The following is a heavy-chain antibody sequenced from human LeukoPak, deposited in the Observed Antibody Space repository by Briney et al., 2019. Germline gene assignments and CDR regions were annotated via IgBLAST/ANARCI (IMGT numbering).Heavy chain of an antibody. V-gene: IGHV3-30-3*01. CDR2: ISYDGSNK. CDR1: GFTFSSYA. J-gene: IGHJ5*02. Sequence: GGSLRLSCAASGFTFSSYAMHWVRQAPGKGLEWVAVISYDGSNKYYADSVKGRFTISRDNSKNTLYLQMNSLRAEDTAVYYCAREAEYDFWSGYNQPPFDPWGRGTLVTVSS. D-gene: IGHD3-3*01. CDR3: AREAEYDFWSGYNQPPFDP.